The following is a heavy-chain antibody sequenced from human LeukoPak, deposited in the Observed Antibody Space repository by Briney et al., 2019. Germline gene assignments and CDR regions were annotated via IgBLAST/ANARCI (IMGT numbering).Heavy chain of an antibody. CDR2: IYYSGST. D-gene: IGHD6-19*01. CDR3: ARRTSSGWIDY. Sequence: SETLSLTCTVSGGSISSSSYYWGWIRQPPGKGLEWIGSIYYSGSTYYNPSLKSRVTISVDTSKNQFSLKLSSVTAADTAVYYCARRTSSGWIDYWGQGTLVTVSS. J-gene: IGHJ4*02. CDR1: GGSISSSSYY. V-gene: IGHV4-39*01.